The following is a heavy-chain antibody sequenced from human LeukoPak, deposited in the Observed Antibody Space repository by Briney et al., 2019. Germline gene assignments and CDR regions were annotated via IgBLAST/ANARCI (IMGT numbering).Heavy chain of an antibody. D-gene: IGHD2-21*01. Sequence: GGSLRLSCAASGFTFTSYWMTWVRQPPGKGLEWVATIKEDGSVKYYVDSVKGRFTISRDNAENSLYLQMNSLRADDTAVYYCARNPWQCGYWGQGTLVTVSS. V-gene: IGHV3-7*01. J-gene: IGHJ4*02. CDR1: GFTFTSYW. CDR2: IKEDGSVK. CDR3: ARNPWQCGY.